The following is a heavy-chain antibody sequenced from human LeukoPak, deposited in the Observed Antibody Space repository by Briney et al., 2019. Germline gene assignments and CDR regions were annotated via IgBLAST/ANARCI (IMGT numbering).Heavy chain of an antibody. CDR2: IYYTGST. D-gene: IGHD3-9*01. Sequence: SETLSLTCTVSGGSISSYYWNWVRQPPGKGLEWIGYIYYTGSTNYNPSLKSRVTISVDTSKNQFSLKLNSVTATDTAVYYCARSGTSRYYFYGMDVWGQGTTVTVSS. V-gene: IGHV4-59*08. CDR1: GGSISSYY. J-gene: IGHJ6*02. CDR3: ARSGTSRYYFYGMDV.